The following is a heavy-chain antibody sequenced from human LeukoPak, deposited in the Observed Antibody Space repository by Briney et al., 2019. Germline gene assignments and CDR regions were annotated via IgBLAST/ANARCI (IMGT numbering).Heavy chain of an antibody. CDR2: ISYDGSKK. CDR3: ARDSSDY. Sequence: GGSLRLSGAVSGFTFSRYGMHWVRQAPGKGLEWVAVISYDGSKKADSAKGRFTISRDNSKNTLYLQMTSLRAEDTAVYYCARDSSDYWGQGTLVTVSS. J-gene: IGHJ4*02. V-gene: IGHV3-30-3*01. CDR1: GFTFSRYG.